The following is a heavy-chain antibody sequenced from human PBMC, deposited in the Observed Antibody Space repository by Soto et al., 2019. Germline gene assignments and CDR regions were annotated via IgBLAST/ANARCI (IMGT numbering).Heavy chain of an antibody. CDR1: GFTVTSNY. CDR2: IYRSGAT. CDR3: ARDSGMIRGSYGVDV. V-gene: IGHV3-53*01. D-gene: IGHD3-10*01. J-gene: IGHJ6*02. Sequence: LRLSCAASGFTVTSNYMTWVRQAPGKGLEWVSVIYRSGATYYPDSVRGRFTASRDYSHNTLYLQMDSLRVEDTAVYYCARDSGMIRGSYGVDVWGPGTTVTVSS.